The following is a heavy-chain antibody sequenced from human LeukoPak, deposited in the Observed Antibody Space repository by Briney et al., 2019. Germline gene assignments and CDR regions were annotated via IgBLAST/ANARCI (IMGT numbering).Heavy chain of an antibody. D-gene: IGHD1-26*01. Sequence: ASVKVSCKASGYTFTGYYMHWVRQAPGQGLEWMGWINPNSGGTNYAQKFQGRVTMTRDTSISTAYMELSRLRSDDTAVYYCARDGWELEYYFDYWGQGTLVTVSS. CDR1: GYTFTGYY. CDR2: INPNSGGT. J-gene: IGHJ4*02. CDR3: ARDGWELEYYFDY. V-gene: IGHV1-2*02.